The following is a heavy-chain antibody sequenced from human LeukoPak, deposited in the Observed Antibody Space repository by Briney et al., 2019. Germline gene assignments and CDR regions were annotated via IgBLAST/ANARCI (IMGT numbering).Heavy chain of an antibody. Sequence: PGRSLRLSCAASGFTFSSYGMHWVRQAPGKGLEWVAVISYDGSNKYYADSVKGRFTISRDNSKNTLYLQMNSLRAEDTAVYYCAKERGGGKYSYGYFLDYWGQGTLVTVSS. CDR1: GFTFSSYG. J-gene: IGHJ4*02. CDR2: ISYDGSNK. D-gene: IGHD5-18*01. V-gene: IGHV3-30*18. CDR3: AKERGGGKYSYGYFLDY.